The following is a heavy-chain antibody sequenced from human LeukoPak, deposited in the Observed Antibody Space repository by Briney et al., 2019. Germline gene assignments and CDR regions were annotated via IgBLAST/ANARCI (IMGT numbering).Heavy chain of an antibody. D-gene: IGHD5-18*01. J-gene: IGHJ4*02. V-gene: IGHV3-21*01. CDR1: GFTFSSYS. Sequence: SGFTFSSYSMNWVRQAXGKGLEWVSSISSSSSYIYYADSVKGRFTISRDNAKNSLYLQMNSLRAEDTAVYYCARAPGYSYGYLWGQGTLVTVSS. CDR3: ARAPGYSYGYL. CDR2: ISSSSSYI.